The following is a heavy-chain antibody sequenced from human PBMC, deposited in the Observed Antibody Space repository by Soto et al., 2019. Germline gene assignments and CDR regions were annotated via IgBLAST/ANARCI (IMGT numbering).Heavy chain of an antibody. J-gene: IGHJ4*02. Sequence: SETLSLTCTVSGGSISSYYWSWIRQPPGKGLEWIGYIYYSGSTNYNPSLKSRVTISVDTSKNQFSLKLSSVTAADTAVYYCARAVAVAGFYFDYWGQGTLVTVSS. CDR3: ARAVAVAGFYFDY. V-gene: IGHV4-59*08. CDR2: IYYSGST. D-gene: IGHD6-19*01. CDR1: GGSISSYY.